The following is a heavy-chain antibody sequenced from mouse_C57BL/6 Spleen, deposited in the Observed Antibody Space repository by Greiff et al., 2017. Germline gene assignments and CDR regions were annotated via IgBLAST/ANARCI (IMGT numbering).Heavy chain of an antibody. J-gene: IGHJ3*01. CDR1: GFTFSSYT. V-gene: IGHV5-9*01. Sequence: EVQLVESGGGLVKPGGSLKLSCAASGFTFSSYTMSWVRQTPEKRLEWVATISGGGGNTYYPYSVKGRFIISRANAKTTLYLQMGGPRSEATAFYYCARGGLAWFAYWGKGTLVTVSA. D-gene: IGHD2-13*01. CDR2: ISGGGGNT. CDR3: ARGGLAWFAY.